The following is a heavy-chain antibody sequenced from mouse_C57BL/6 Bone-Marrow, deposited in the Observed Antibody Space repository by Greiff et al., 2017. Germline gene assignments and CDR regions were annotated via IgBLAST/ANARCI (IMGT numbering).Heavy chain of an antibody. J-gene: IGHJ4*01. D-gene: IGHD2-1*01. CDR2: ISNGGGST. CDR1: GFTFSDYY. Sequence: EVQLVESGGGLVQPGGSLKLSCAASGFTFSDYYMYWVRQTPEKRLEWVAYISNGGGSTYYPDNVKGRFTIARDNAKNTLYLQMSRLKSEDTAMYYCARDLLCDYWGQGTSVTVSS. V-gene: IGHV5-12*01. CDR3: ARDLLCDY.